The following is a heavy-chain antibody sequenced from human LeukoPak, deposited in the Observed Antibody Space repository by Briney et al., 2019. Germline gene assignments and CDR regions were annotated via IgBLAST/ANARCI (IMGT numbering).Heavy chain of an antibody. D-gene: IGHD3-16*02. CDR2: INHSGST. J-gene: IGHJ5*02. Sequence: LETLSLTCAVYGGSFSGYYWSWIRQPPGKGLEWIGEINHSGSTNYNPSLKSRVTISVDTSKSQFSLKLSSVTAADTAVYYCARGQDYVWGSYRSNWFDPWGQGTLVTVSS. CDR3: ARGQDYVWGSYRSNWFDP. V-gene: IGHV4-34*01. CDR1: GGSFSGYY.